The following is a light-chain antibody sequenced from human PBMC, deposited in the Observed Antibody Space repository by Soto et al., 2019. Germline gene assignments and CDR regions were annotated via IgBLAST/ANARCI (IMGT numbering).Light chain of an antibody. Sequence: EIVMTQSPATLSVSPGERATLSCRASQSVSSYLAWYQQKPGQAPRLLIYDASNRATGIPARFSGSGSGTDFTLTISSLQPEDIATYFCQQYDDLPITFGQGTRLEVK. CDR1: QSVSSY. V-gene: IGKV3D-15*01. J-gene: IGKJ5*01. CDR2: DAS. CDR3: QQYDDLPIT.